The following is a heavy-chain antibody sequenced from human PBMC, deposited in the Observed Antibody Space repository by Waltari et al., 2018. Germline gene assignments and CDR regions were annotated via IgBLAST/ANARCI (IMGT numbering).Heavy chain of an antibody. CDR2: ISGSGGST. CDR3: AKDGLRFLEREGGDY. Sequence: QPGGSLRLSCAASGFTFSSYAMSWVRQAPGKALEWVSAISGSGGSTYYADSVKGRFTISRDNSKNTLYLQMNSLRAEDTAVYYCAKDGLRFLEREGGDYWGQGTLVTVSS. CDR1: GFTFSSYA. J-gene: IGHJ4*02. V-gene: IGHV3-23*01. D-gene: IGHD3-3*01.